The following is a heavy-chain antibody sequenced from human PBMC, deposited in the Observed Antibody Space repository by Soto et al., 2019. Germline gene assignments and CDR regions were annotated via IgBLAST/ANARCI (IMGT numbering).Heavy chain of an antibody. D-gene: IGHD4-17*01. V-gene: IGHV4-38-2*02. Sequence: SETLFLTCLVSGFPISSTYSWGWIRQPPGKGLEWIGSISHSGTTSYSPSLTSRVSISVDTSKNQVSLKLTSVTAADTAVYFCARVTMVIRDSDHFGVDVWGHGTTVT. CDR3: ARVTMVIRDSDHFGVDV. CDR1: GFPISSTYS. CDR2: ISHSGTT. J-gene: IGHJ6*02.